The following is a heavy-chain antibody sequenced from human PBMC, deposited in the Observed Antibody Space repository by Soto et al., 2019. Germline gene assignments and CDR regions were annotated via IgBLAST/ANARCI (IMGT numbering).Heavy chain of an antibody. CDR2: ISSTTNYI. Sequence: LRLSCAASGFIFTRYSMNWVRQAPGKGLEWVSSISSTTNYIYYGDSMKGRFTISRDNAKNSLYLEMNSLRAEDTAVYYCARESEDLTSNFDYWGQGTMVTVYS. CDR3: ARESEDLTSNFDY. J-gene: IGHJ4*02. V-gene: IGHV3-21*06. CDR1: GFIFTRYS.